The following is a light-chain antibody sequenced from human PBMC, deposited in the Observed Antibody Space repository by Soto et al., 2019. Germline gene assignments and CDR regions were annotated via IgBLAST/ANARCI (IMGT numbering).Light chain of an antibody. Sequence: ENALTQSPGTLSLSPGERATLSCRASQSVSSSYLAWYKQKPGQAPRLLIYGASSRATGIPDRFSGSGSGTDFTLTISRLEPEDFAVYYCQQYGSSPLTFGGGTKVDI. CDR3: QQYGSSPLT. J-gene: IGKJ4*01. V-gene: IGKV3-20*01. CDR1: QSVSSSY. CDR2: GAS.